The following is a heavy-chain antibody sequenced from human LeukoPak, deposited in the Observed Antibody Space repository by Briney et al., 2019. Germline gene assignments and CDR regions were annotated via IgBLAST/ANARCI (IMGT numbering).Heavy chain of an antibody. CDR1: GGTFSRYA. CDR2: IIPIFGTS. J-gene: IGHJ4*02. Sequence: SVKVSCKASGGTFSRYAFTWVRQAPGQGLEWMGGIIPIFGTSSYAQKFQGRVTITADEFTSTAYMELSSLRSEDTAVYYCARGQYYYDSSGYYTDGIDYWGQGTLVTVSS. CDR3: ARGQYYYDSSGYYTDGIDY. D-gene: IGHD3-22*01. V-gene: IGHV1-69*13.